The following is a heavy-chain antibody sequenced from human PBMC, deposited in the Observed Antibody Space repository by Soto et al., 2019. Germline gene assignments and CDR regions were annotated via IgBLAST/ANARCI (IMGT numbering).Heavy chain of an antibody. D-gene: IGHD6-6*01. CDR2: ISAYNGNT. Sequence: QVQLVQSGAEVKKPGASVKVSCKASGYTFTSYGISWVRQAPGQGLEWMGWISAYNGNTNYAQKLQGRVTMTTDTSTSTAYMELRSLRSDDTTVYYCARDICTVPCGGSSYLPFDYWGQGTLVTVSS. J-gene: IGHJ4*02. CDR1: GYTFTSYG. V-gene: IGHV1-18*04. CDR3: ARDICTVPCGGSSYLPFDY.